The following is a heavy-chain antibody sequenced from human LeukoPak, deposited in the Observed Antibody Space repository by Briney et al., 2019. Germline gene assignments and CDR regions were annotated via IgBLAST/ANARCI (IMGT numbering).Heavy chain of an antibody. CDR3: ARGGNNWNDVRLDY. Sequence: PGGSLRLSCAASGFTFSSYAIHWVRQAPGKGLEWVAVISYDGSNKYYADSVKGRFTISRDNSKNTLYLQMNSLRAEDTAVYYCARGGNNWNDVRLDYWGQGTLVTVSS. V-gene: IGHV3-30-3*01. CDR1: GFTFSSYA. D-gene: IGHD1-1*01. CDR2: ISYDGSNK. J-gene: IGHJ4*02.